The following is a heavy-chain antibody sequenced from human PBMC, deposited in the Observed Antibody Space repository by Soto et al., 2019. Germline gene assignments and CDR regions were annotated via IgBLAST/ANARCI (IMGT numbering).Heavy chain of an antibody. D-gene: IGHD4-17*01. CDR2: IYGNGAGI. CDR1: GFPFSDYS. Sequence: ECMRRACAASGFPFSDYSMTWVRQAPGKGLESVSGIYGNGAGIQYADSVRGRFTISRDNSKNTLYLQMNSLRAEDTAVYYCAKDVIYGDGFWLMDHWGQGTLVTVSS. CDR3: AKDVIYGDGFWLMDH. J-gene: IGHJ4*02. V-gene: IGHV3-23*01.